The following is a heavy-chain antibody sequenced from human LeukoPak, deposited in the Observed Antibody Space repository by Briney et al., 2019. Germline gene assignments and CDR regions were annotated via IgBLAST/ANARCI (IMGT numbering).Heavy chain of an antibody. CDR1: GGTFSSYA. D-gene: IGHD2-21*02. CDR2: IIPILGIA. V-gene: IGHV1-69*04. J-gene: IGHJ3*02. CDR3: ARARAAYCGGDCYSDAFDI. Sequence: ASVKVSCKASGGTFSSYAISWVRQAPGQGLEWMGRIIPILGIANYAQKFQGRVTITADKSTSTAYMELSGLRSEDTAVYYCARARAAYCGGDCYSDAFDIWGQGTMVTVSS.